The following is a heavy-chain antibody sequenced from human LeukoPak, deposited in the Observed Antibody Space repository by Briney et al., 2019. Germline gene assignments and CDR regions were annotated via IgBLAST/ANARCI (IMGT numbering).Heavy chain of an antibody. Sequence: GGSLRLSCAVSGFTLSSYWMHWVRQAPGKGLVWVSRIDSDGSTTDYADSVKGLFTISRDNANNTLYLQMNSLRAEDAGVYYCARGLTLLGYCSSTSCLMNYWGQGALVTVSS. J-gene: IGHJ4*02. CDR1: GFTLSSYW. D-gene: IGHD2-2*01. CDR2: IDSDGSTT. V-gene: IGHV3-74*01. CDR3: ARGLTLLGYCSSTSCLMNY.